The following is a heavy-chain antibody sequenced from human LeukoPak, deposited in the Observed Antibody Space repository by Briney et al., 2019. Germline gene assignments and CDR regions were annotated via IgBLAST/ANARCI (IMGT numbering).Heavy chain of an antibody. J-gene: IGHJ5*02. Sequence: SETLSLTCTVSGGSISSYYWSWIRQPAGKGLEWIGRIYTSGSTNYNPSLKSRVTMSVDTSKNQFSLKLSSVTAADTAVYYCARDMVVVAAAGTEGSNWFDPWGQGTLVTVSS. D-gene: IGHD6-13*01. CDR3: ARDMVVVAAAGTEGSNWFDP. V-gene: IGHV4-4*07. CDR1: GGSISSYY. CDR2: IYTSGST.